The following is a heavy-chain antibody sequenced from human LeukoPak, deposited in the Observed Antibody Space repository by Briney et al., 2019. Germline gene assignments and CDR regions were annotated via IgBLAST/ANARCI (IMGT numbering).Heavy chain of an antibody. CDR3: ARWGYSYGDDS. D-gene: IGHD5-18*01. J-gene: IGHJ4*02. CDR2: IYYSGST. V-gene: IGHV4-59*08. Sequence: SETLLHTCCVSVDPIRCHLGSWIRQPPGKGLEWIGNIYYSGSTNYNPSLKSRVTISVDTSKNQYSLKLSSVTAEATVVYYCARWGYSYGDDSWGQGTLVTVSS. CDR1: VDPIRCHL.